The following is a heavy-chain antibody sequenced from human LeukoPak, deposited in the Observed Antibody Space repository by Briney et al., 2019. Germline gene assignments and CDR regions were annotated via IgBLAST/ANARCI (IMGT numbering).Heavy chain of an antibody. V-gene: IGHV3-7*01. D-gene: IGHD3-22*01. CDR3: ARREYYYDSIGSYKKGFDY. Sequence: GGSLRLSCAASGFKFSSYWMSWVRQAPGKGLEWVANIKQEGSEKYYVDSVKGRFTISRDNAKNSLYLQMNSLRAEDTAVYYWARREYYYDSIGSYKKGFDYWRQGPLVTVSS. CDR2: IKQEGSEK. J-gene: IGHJ4*02. CDR1: GFKFSSYW.